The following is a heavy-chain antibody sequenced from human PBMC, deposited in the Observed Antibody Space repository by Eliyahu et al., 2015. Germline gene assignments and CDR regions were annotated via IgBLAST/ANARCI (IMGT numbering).Heavy chain of an antibody. D-gene: IGHD3-9*01. CDR2: IIPIFGTA. J-gene: IGHJ6*02. Sequence: QVQLVQSGAEVKKPGSSVKVSCKASGGTFSSYXIXWVRQAPGPGLEWMGGIIPIFGTANYAQKFQGRVTITADESTSTAYMELSSLRSEDTAVYYCARGGPGNFDWLLGGMDVWGQGTTVTVSS. CDR1: GGTFSSYX. V-gene: IGHV1-69*01. CDR3: ARGGPGNFDWLLGGMDV.